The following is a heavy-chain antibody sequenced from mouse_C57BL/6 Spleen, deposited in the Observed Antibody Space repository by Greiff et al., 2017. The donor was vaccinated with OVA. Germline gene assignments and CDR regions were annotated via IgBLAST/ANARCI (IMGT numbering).Heavy chain of an antibody. J-gene: IGHJ3*01. CDR1: GFSLSTFGMG. CDR2: IWWDDDK. V-gene: IGHV8-8*01. CDR3: ARSPYGSSAWFAY. Sequence: QVTLKVSGPGILQPSQTLSLSCSFSGFSLSTFGMGVVWIRQPSGKGLDWLAHIWWDDDKSYNPALKSRLTSSKDTSKNQVFLKIANVDTADTATYYCARSPYGSSAWFAYWGQGTLVTVSA. D-gene: IGHD1-1*01.